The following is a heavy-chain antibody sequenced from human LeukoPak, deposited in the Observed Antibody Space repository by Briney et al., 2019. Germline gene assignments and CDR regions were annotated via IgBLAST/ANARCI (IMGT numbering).Heavy chain of an antibody. CDR2: ISSSSSYI. CDR3: ARVEMATITDY. D-gene: IGHD5-24*01. Sequence: GGSLRLSSAASGFTFSSYSMNWVRQAPGKGLEWVSSISSSSSYIYYADSVKGRFTISRDNAKNSLYLQMNSLRAEDTAVYYCARVEMATITDYWGQGTLVTVSS. CDR1: GFTFSSYS. V-gene: IGHV3-21*01. J-gene: IGHJ4*02.